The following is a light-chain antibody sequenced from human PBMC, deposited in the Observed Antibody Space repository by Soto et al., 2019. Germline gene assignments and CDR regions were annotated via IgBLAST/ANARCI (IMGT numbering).Light chain of an antibody. Sequence: EIVLTQSPGTLSLSPGERATLFCRASQSVSSSYLAWYQQKPGQAPRLLIYGASSRATGIPDRFSGSGSGTAFTLPISRLEPEDFAVYYCPHHGPPPPAWTFGQGPKVEI. CDR2: GAS. J-gene: IGKJ1*01. V-gene: IGKV3-20*01. CDR3: PHHGPPPPAWT. CDR1: QSVSSSY.